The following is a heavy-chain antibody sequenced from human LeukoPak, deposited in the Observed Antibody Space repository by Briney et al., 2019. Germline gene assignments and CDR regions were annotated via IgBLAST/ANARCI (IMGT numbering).Heavy chain of an antibody. V-gene: IGHV1-46*01. Sequence: ASVKVSCKASGYTFSSYYMYWVRQAPGQGLEWMGIINPSGDSTNYAQKFQGRITMTRDTSTSTVYMELSSLRSEDTAVYYCARGRWVGATTAPFDYWGQGTLVTVSS. CDR3: ARGRWVGATTAPFDY. J-gene: IGHJ4*02. CDR1: GYTFSSYY. CDR2: INPSGDST. D-gene: IGHD1-26*01.